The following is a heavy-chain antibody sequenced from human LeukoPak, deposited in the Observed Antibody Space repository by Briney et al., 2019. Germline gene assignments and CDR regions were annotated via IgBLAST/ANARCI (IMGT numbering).Heavy chain of an antibody. D-gene: IGHD6-6*01. CDR1: GGSISSYY. V-gene: IGHV4-59*01. CDR2: IYHSGST. Sequence: PSETLSLTCTVSGGSISSYYWSWIRQPPGKGLEWMGYIYHSGSTNYNPSLKSRVTMSVDTSKNQFSLKLSSVTAADTAVYYCARGVEYSSSSGLGYWGQGTLVTVSS. J-gene: IGHJ4*02. CDR3: ARGVEYSSSSGLGY.